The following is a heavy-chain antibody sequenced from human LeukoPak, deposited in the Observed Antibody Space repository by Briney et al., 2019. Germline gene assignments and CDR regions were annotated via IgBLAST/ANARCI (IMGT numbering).Heavy chain of an antibody. CDR3: VTDGGQLPYYFTY. Sequence: GGSLRLSCAASGFTFPDAWIHWVRQAPGKGLEWVGRIKNRNRGRTTDYAAPVKGRFTISRDDSRDTLYLQMNGLKTEDTAVYYCVTDGGQLPYYFTYWGQGTLVTVSS. D-gene: IGHD3-3*01. V-gene: IGHV3-15*01. CDR2: IKNRNRGRTT. J-gene: IGHJ1*01. CDR1: GFTFPDAW.